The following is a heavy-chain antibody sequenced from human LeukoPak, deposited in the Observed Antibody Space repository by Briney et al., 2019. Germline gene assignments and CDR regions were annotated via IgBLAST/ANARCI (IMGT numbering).Heavy chain of an antibody. Sequence: SETLSLTCTVSGGYISTSNYYWGWIRQSPGKGLEWIGNIYSGSTYYNPSLKSRVTISVDTSKNQFSLKLSSVTAADTAVYYCARERGDIRYPEQYYMDVWGKGATVTVSS. CDR2: IYSGST. D-gene: IGHD3-9*01. V-gene: IGHV4-30-4*08. CDR3: ARERGDIRYPEQYYMDV. CDR1: GGYISTSNYY. J-gene: IGHJ6*03.